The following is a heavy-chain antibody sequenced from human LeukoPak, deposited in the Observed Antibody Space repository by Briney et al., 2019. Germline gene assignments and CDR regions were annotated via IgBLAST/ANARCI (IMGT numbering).Heavy chain of an antibody. CDR3: ARANSSWYTGCDY. V-gene: IGHV1-2*02. J-gene: IGHJ4*02. Sequence: GASVKVSCKASRYTFTAYYMHWMRQAPGQGLEWMGWINPNSGGTNYAQKFQGRVTMTRDTSISTAYMELSRLRSDDTAVYYCARANSSWYTGCDYWGQGTLVTVSS. CDR2: INPNSGGT. CDR1: RYTFTAYY. D-gene: IGHD6-13*01.